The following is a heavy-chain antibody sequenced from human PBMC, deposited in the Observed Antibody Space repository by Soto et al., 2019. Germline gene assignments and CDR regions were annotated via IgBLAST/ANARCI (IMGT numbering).Heavy chain of an antibody. CDR2: IYYSGST. CDR1: GDAISSYY. Sequence: PSETLSLTCTVSGDAISSYYWSWLRQPPGKGLEWIGYIYYSGSTNYNPSLKSRVTISVDMSKNQFSLKLSSVTAADTAVYYCASHYRRRGWEWATEPLFDYWGQGTLVTVSS. J-gene: IGHJ4*02. D-gene: IGHD6-19*01. CDR3: ASHYRRRGWEWATEPLFDY. V-gene: IGHV4-59*01.